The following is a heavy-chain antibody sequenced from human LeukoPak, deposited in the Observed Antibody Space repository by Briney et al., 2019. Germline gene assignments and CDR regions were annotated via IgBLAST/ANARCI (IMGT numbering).Heavy chain of an antibody. CDR1: GGSFSGYY. CDR3: AGPVVVPAAMRGRDWFDP. J-gene: IGHJ5*02. Sequence: SETLSLTCAVYGGSFSGYYWSWIRQPPGKGLEWIGEINHSGSTNYNPSLKSRVAVSIDTSKNQFSLNLSSVTAADTAVYYCAGPVVVPAAMRGRDWFDPWGQGTLVTVSS. V-gene: IGHV4-34*01. CDR2: INHSGST. D-gene: IGHD2-2*01.